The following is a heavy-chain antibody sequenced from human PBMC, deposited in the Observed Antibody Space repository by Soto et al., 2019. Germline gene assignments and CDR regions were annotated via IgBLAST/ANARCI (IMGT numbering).Heavy chain of an antibody. CDR2: IGGRGTSA. CDR1: GFSFSNYA. D-gene: IGHD3-22*01. CDR3: AKRRSVDSSGDVYDF. Sequence: GGSLRLSCAASGFSFSNYAMSWVRQAPGKGLEWLAGIGGRGTSAYYADSVKGRFAISRDNSDNTVFLQLNSLSADDTAVYFCAKRRSVDSSGDVYDFWGQGTLVTVSS. V-gene: IGHV3-23*01. J-gene: IGHJ4*02.